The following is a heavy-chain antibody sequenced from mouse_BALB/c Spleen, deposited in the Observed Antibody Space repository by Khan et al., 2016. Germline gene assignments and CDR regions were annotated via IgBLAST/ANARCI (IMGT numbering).Heavy chain of an antibody. CDR2: IWAGGST. V-gene: IGHV2-9*02. CDR1: GFSLTSYG. CDR3: ARLEDI. D-gene: IGHD1-3*01. J-gene: IGHJ2*01. Sequence: QMQLEESGPGLVAPSQSLSITCTVSGFSLTSYGVHWVRQPPGKGLEWLGVIWAGGSTNYNSALMSRLSISKDNSKSQVFFKMNILQTDDTAMYYCARLEDIWGQGTTLTVSS.